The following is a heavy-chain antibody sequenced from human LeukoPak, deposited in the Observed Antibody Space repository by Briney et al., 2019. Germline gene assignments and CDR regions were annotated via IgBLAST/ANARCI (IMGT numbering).Heavy chain of an antibody. V-gene: IGHV4-31*03. Sequence: SETLSLTCTVSGGSISSGGYYWSWIRQHPGKGLEWTGYIHYNGNTYYNPSLKSRVTISVDTSKNQFSLKLSSVTAADTAVFYCARGAMGGANWFDPWGQGTLVTVSS. CDR1: GGSISSGGYY. D-gene: IGHD5-18*01. CDR3: ARGAMGGANWFDP. CDR2: IHYNGNT. J-gene: IGHJ5*02.